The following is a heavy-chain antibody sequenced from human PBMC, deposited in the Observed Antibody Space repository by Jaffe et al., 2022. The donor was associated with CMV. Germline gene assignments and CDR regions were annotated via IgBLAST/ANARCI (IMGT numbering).Heavy chain of an antibody. Sequence: EVQLVQSGAEVKKPGESLRISCKSSGYSFTSYWISWVRQMPGKGLEWMGRTDPRDSYTNYNPSFQGHVTISTDKSITTAYLQWSSLEASDTAIYYCATHASRPPYYYTSGVPGYFDNWGQGTLVTVSS. CDR2: TDPRDSYT. CDR3: ATHASRPPYYYTSGVPGYFDN. J-gene: IGHJ4*02. V-gene: IGHV5-10-1*03. CDR1: GYSFTSYW. D-gene: IGHD3-10*01.